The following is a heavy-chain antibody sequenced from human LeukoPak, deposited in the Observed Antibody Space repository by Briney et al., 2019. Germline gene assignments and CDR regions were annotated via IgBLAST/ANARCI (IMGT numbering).Heavy chain of an antibody. Sequence: SETLSLTCSVSGGSVRSDYWNWIRQPAGKGLEWIGRIQSSGTTNYNPSLKSRLTMSVDTSKNQFSLKLSSVTAADTAVYYCARDSGSGWYGQWGQETLVTVSS. CDR2: IQSSGTT. J-gene: IGHJ4*02. D-gene: IGHD6-19*01. V-gene: IGHV4-4*07. CDR1: GGSVRSDY. CDR3: ARDSGSGWYGQ.